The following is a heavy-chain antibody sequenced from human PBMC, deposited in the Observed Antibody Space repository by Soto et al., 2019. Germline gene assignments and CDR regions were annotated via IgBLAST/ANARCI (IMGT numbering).Heavy chain of an antibody. CDR1: VFPFLSYD. V-gene: IGHV3-13*01. Sequence: PGASLNRSSAYPVFPFLSYDMHWVRQATGKGLEWVSAIGTAGDTYYPGSVKGRFTISRENAKNSLYLQMNSLRAGDTAVYYCARAYYYGMDVWGQGT. CDR3: ARAYYYGMDV. J-gene: IGHJ6*02. CDR2: IGTAGDT.